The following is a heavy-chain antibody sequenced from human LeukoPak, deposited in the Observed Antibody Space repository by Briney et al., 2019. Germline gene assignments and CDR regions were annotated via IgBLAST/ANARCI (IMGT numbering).Heavy chain of an antibody. CDR2: ISSSSSYI. V-gene: IGHV3-21*01. CDR3: ARDLPSYYYGSGSPDY. Sequence: GGSLRLSCAASGITFSSYSTNWVRQAPGKGLEWVSSISSSSSYIYYADSVKGRFTISRDNAKNSLYLQMNSLRAEDTAVYYCARDLPSYYYGSGSPDYWGQGTLVTVSS. CDR1: GITFSSYS. J-gene: IGHJ4*02. D-gene: IGHD3-10*01.